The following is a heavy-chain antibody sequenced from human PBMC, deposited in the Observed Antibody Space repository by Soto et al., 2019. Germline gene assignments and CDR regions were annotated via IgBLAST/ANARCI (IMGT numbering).Heavy chain of an antibody. V-gene: IGHV4-59*01. CDR3: ARGTRFGTAMATFDY. D-gene: IGHD5-18*01. CDR1: GGSISSYY. CDR2: IYYSGST. J-gene: IGHJ4*02. Sequence: ETLSLTCTVSGGSISSYYWSWIRQPPGKGLEWIGYIYYSGSTNYNPSLKSRVTISVDTSKNQFSLKLSSVTAADTAVYYCARGTRFGTAMATFDYWGQGTLVTVS.